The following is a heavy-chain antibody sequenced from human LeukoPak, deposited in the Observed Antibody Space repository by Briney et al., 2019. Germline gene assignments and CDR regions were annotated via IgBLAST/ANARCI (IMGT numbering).Heavy chain of an antibody. D-gene: IGHD5-12*01. V-gene: IGHV3-21*01. CDR1: GFCFNMYE. CDR2: ISTYSTYI. CDR3: VREPWPYFHYYYMDV. Sequence: PGGSLRLSCAASGFCFNMYEMDWVRQAPGKGLEGVASISTYSTYIKYGDSVKGRFTNSRDNHLSSLSFQKNTLKVEDTAVYYCVREPWPYFHYYYMDVWGKGTTVAVSS. J-gene: IGHJ6*03.